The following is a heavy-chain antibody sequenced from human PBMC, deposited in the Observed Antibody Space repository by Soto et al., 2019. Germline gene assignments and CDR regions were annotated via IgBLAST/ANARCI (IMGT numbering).Heavy chain of an antibody. V-gene: IGHV4-59*01. CDR2: VYYSGST. D-gene: IGHD7-27*01. CDR1: GGSISGYY. J-gene: IGHJ3*02. CDR3: ARDWGHDAFDI. Sequence: QVQLQESGPGLVKPSETLSLTCTVSGGSISGYYWSWIRQPPGKGLEWIGWVYYSGSTNYNPSLKSRVTISVDTSKNQFSLKLSSVTAADTTVYYCARDWGHDAFDIWGRGTMVTVSS.